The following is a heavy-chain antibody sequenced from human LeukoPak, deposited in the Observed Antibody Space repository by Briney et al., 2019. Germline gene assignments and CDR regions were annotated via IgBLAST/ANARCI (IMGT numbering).Heavy chain of an antibody. CDR3: ASYSGSYARRWYNNNYYGMDV. Sequence: GGSLRLSCAASGFTFSSYAMSWVRQAPGKGLEWVSVICGSGGSKYYADSVKGRFTISRDNSKNTLYLQMNSLIADLTAVYYCASYSGSYARRWYNNNYYGMDVWGQGTTVTVCS. CDR1: GFTFSSYA. D-gene: IGHD3-10*01. V-gene: IGHV3-23*01. J-gene: IGHJ6*02. CDR2: ICGSGGSK.